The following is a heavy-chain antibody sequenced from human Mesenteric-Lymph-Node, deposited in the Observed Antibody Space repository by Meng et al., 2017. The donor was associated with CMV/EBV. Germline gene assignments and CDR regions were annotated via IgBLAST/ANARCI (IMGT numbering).Heavy chain of an antibody. Sequence: FTSYPIHWVRQAPGQRLEWMGWINAGNGNTKYSQKFQGRVTITRDTSASTAYMELSSLRSEDTAVYYCAREGATYYYGSGSYRLDHWGQGTLVTVSS. CDR3: AREGATYYYGSGSYRLDH. CDR2: INAGNGNT. D-gene: IGHD3-10*01. V-gene: IGHV1-3*01. CDR1: FTSYP. J-gene: IGHJ4*02.